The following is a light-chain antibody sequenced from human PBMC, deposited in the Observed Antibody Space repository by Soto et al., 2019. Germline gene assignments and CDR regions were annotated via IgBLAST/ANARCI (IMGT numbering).Light chain of an antibody. CDR3: QQYQNLWT. Sequence: IQITHSPSTLSVSPVERATLSFMARQTIYSNVAWYQQRPGQAPRLLIYRASARATGIPARFSGSGSGTEFTLTIGSLQSEDSAVYYCQQYQNLWTFGQGTRWIS. CDR1: QTIYSN. J-gene: IGKJ1*01. CDR2: RAS. V-gene: IGKV3-15*01.